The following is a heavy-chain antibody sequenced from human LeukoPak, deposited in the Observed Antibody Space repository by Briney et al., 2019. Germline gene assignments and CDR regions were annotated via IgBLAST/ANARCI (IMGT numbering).Heavy chain of an antibody. Sequence: SETLSLTCTVSGTSISSFYWSWLRQPPGKGLEWIGYMYYIGSAKYNPSLKSRVTISVDSSKNQFSLKVNSVTAADTAVYYCAGGRGLAAALWGQGTLVTVSS. CDR2: MYYIGSA. J-gene: IGHJ4*02. CDR1: GTSISSFY. V-gene: IGHV4-59*01. CDR3: AGGRGLAAAL. D-gene: IGHD6-13*01.